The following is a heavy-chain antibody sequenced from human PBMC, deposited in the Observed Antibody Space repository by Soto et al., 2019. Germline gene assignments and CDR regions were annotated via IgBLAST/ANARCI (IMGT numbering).Heavy chain of an antibody. CDR1: GFTFDDFA. V-gene: IGHV3-43D*04. CDR3: AKGATVTTHYQYYGMDV. D-gene: IGHD4-17*01. J-gene: IGHJ6*02. CDR2: VNWDGDTT. Sequence: EVQLVESGGAVVQPGGSLRLSCAASGFTFDDFAMCWVRQVPGKGLEWISLVNWDGDTTFYADSVKGRFIISRDNSKNSVYLQMISLRSEDSAMYYCAKGATVTTHYQYYGMDVWGQGTTVTVSS.